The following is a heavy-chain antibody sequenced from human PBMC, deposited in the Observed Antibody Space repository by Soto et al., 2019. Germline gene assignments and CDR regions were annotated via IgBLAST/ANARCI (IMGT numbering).Heavy chain of an antibody. V-gene: IGHV3-30-3*01. CDR3: ARDIVSSSWYIDY. CDR1: GFTFSSYA. CDR2: ISYDGSNK. D-gene: IGHD6-13*01. Sequence: QVQLVESGVGVVQPGRSLRLSCAASGFTFSSYAMHWVRQAPGKGLEWVAVISYDGSNKYYADSVKGRFTISRDNSKNTLYLQMNSLRAEDTAVYYCARDIVSSSWYIDYWGQGSLVTVSS. J-gene: IGHJ4*02.